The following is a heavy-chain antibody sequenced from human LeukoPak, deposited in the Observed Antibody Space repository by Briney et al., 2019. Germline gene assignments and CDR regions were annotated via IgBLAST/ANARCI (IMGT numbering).Heavy chain of an antibody. CDR3: ARHVTGPSYYYYYGMDV. D-gene: IGHD2-21*02. J-gene: IGHJ6*02. V-gene: IGHV4-39*01. CDR2: IYYSGST. Sequence: PSETLSLTCTVSGGSISSSSYYWGWIRQPPGKGLEWIGSIYYSGSTYYSPSLKSRVTISVDTSKNQFSLKLSSVTAADTAAYYCARHVTGPSYYYYYGMDVWGQGTTVTVSS. CDR1: GGSISSSSYY.